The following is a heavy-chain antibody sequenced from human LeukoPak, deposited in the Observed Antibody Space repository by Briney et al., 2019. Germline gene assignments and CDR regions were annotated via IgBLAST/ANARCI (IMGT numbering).Heavy chain of an antibody. V-gene: IGHV3-21*01. Sequence: PGGSLRLSCAASGFTFSSYSMNWVRQAPGKGLEWVSSISSSSSYIYYADSVKGRFTISRDNAKNSLYLQMNSLRAEDTAVYYCARDHRTDIHSYGYGGVGYWGQGTLVTVSS. CDR3: ARDHRTDIHSYGYGGVGY. D-gene: IGHD5-18*01. CDR2: ISSSSSYI. J-gene: IGHJ4*02. CDR1: GFTFSSYS.